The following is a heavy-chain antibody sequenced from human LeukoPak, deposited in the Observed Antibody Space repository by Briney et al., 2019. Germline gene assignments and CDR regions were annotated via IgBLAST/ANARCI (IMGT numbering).Heavy chain of an antibody. D-gene: IGHD3-16*01. V-gene: IGHV3-30*02. CDR1: GFTYSDYG. J-gene: IGHJ5*01. Sequence: PGGSLRLSCAASGFTYSDYGMHWVRQAPGRGLEWVAFILNDGTWEYYPDSVKGRLTISRDNSRNTLYLQMNSVRLEDTAIYYCVKGGSISHNWFDSRGQGTLVTVSS. CDR3: VKGGSISHNWFDS. CDR2: ILNDGTWE.